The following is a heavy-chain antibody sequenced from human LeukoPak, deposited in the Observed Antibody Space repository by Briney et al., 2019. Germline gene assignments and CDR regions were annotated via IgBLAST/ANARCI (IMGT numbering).Heavy chain of an antibody. V-gene: IGHV1-46*01. J-gene: IGHJ5*02. Sequence: GASVKVSCKTSGYTFTKHWMHWVRQAPGQGLEWMAIIYPNDGSTGHAQKFQGRVTVTRDTSTSTVYMELSSLRSEDTAVYYCAREHSSADRCWWFDPWGQGTLVTVSS. CDR2: IYPNDGST. CDR1: GYTFTKHW. CDR3: AREHSSADRCWWFDP. D-gene: IGHD6-6*01.